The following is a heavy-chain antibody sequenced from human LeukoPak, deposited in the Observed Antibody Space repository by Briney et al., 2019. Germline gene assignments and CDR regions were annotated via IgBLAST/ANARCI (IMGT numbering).Heavy chain of an antibody. Sequence: ASVKVSCKASGYTFTSYGISWVRQAPGQGLEWMGWISAYNGNTNYAQKLQGRATMTTDTSTSTAYMELRSLRSDDTAVYYCARDGEYIDGGIQKDYWGQGTLVTVSS. CDR1: GYTFTSYG. CDR3: ARDGEYIDGGIQKDY. J-gene: IGHJ4*02. V-gene: IGHV1-18*01. D-gene: IGHD5-18*01. CDR2: ISAYNGNT.